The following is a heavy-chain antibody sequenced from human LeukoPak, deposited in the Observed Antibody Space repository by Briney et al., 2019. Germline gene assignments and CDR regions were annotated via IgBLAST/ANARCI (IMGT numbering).Heavy chain of an antibody. D-gene: IGHD1-26*01. CDR2: INPNSGGT. V-gene: IGHV1-2*02. J-gene: IGHJ4*02. CDR3: ARSGSLADFDY. CDR1: GYTFTGYY. Sequence: ASVTVSCKASGYTFTGYYMHWVRQAPGQGLEWMGWINPNSGGTNYAQKFQGRVTMTRDTPISTAYMELSRLRSDDTAVYYCARSGSLADFDYWDQGTLVTVSS.